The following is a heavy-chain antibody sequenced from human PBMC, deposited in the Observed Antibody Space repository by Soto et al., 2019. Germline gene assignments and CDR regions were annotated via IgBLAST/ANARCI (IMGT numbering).Heavy chain of an antibody. V-gene: IGHV4-59*01. D-gene: IGHD1-1*01. CDR1: GGSISTYY. CDR2: IYYSGST. Sequence: SETLSLTCTVSGGSISTYYWSWIRQPPGKGLEWIGYIYYSGSTNYNPSLKSRVTMSLDTSKNQFSLKLSSVTAADTAVYYCARANHYFPTWWFDPWGQGNLVTVSS. CDR3: ARANHYFPTWWFDP. J-gene: IGHJ5*02.